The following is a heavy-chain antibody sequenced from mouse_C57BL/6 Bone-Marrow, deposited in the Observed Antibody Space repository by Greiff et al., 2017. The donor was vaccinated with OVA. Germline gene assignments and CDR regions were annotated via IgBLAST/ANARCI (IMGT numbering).Heavy chain of an antibody. CDR2: FYPGSGSI. Sequence: QVQLQQSGAELVKPGASVKLSCKASGYTFTEYTIHWVKQRSGQGLEWIGWFYPGSGSIKYNEKFKDKATLTADKSSRTVYMELSRLTSEDSAVYFCARHERNYYFDPYYFDYWGQGTTLTVSS. D-gene: IGHD2-4*01. J-gene: IGHJ2*01. CDR1: GYTFTEYT. CDR3: ARHERNYYFDPYYFDY. V-gene: IGHV1-62-2*01.